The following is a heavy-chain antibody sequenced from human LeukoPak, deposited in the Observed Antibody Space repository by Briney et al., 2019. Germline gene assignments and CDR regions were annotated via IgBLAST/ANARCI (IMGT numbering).Heavy chain of an antibody. CDR2: IKQDGSEK. V-gene: IGHV3-7*03. J-gene: IGHJ4*02. D-gene: IGHD5-18*01. Sequence: GGSLRLSCAASGFTFSSYWMSWVRQAPGKGLEWVANIKQDGSEKYYVDSVKGRFTISRDNAKNSLYLQMNSLRAEDTAVYYCAKGVFPGNSYGRKTLDDWGQGTLVTVSS. CDR3: AKGVFPGNSYGRKTLDD. CDR1: GFTFSSYW.